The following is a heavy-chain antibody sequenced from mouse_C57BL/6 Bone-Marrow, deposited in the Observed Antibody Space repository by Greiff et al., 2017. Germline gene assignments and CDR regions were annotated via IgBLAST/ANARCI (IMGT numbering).Heavy chain of an antibody. CDR3: ARSGKCITKYAMDY. CDR2: INPGSGGT. V-gene: IGHV1-54*01. Sequence: QVQLQQSGAELVRPGTSVKVSCKASGYAFTNYLIEWVKQRPGQGLEWIGVINPGSGGTNYNEKFKGKATLTADKSSSTAYMQLSTLTSEDSAVYFCARSGKCITKYAMDYWGQGTSVTVSS. J-gene: IGHJ4*01. CDR1: GYAFTNYL. D-gene: IGHD1-1*01.